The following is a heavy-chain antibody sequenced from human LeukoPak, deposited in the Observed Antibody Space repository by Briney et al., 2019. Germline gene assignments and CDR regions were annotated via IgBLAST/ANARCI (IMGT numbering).Heavy chain of an antibody. V-gene: IGHV1-69*04. D-gene: IGHD4-4*01. CDR1: GGTFSSYA. CDR3: ARVGRYSKHNWFDP. CDR2: IIPILGIA. J-gene: IGHJ5*02. Sequence: SVKVSCKASGGTFSSYAISWVRQAPGQGLEWMGRIIPILGIANYAQKFQGRVTITGDKSTSTAYMELSRLRSEDTAVYYCARVGRYSKHNWFDPWGQGTLVTVSS.